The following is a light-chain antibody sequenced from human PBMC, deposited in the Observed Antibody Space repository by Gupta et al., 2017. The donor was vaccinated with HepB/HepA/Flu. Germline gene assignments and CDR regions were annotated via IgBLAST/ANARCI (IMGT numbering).Light chain of an antibody. CDR2: DVS. Sequence: PALTPPASVSGSPAQSITISCTGSSSDVGAYNYVSWYQQHPGKAPKLMIYDVSNRPSGVPKRFSGSKSGKTASLTISGLQAEDEADYYCSSYTSSSTLFGGGTKLTVL. CDR3: SSYTSSSTL. CDR1: SSDVGAYNY. J-gene: IGLJ2*01. V-gene: IGLV2-14*03.